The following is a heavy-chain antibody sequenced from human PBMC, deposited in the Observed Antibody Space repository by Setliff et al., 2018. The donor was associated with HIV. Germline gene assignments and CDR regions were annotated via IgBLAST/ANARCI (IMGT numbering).Heavy chain of an antibody. CDR2: IYHSGTA. D-gene: IGHD3-22*01. Sequence: ETLSLTCNVSGFSISSNYYWGWVRQPPGRGLGWIGNIYHSGTAYYNPSFKTRVAISIDTSKNYVSLKLRSLTAADTAIYYCARDPRGLLSPVPRGYFDYWGQGALVTVSS. J-gene: IGHJ4*02. CDR3: ARDPRGLLSPVPRGYFDY. CDR1: GFSISSNYY. V-gene: IGHV4-38-2*02.